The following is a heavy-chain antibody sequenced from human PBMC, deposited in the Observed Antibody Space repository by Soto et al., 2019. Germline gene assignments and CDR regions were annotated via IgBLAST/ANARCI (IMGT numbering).Heavy chain of an antibody. D-gene: IGHD6-13*01. CDR2: IYYSGNT. CDR1: GGSLGSSSYY. Sequence: SETLSLTCTVSGGSLGSSSYYWGWIRQSPGKGLEWIGNIYYSGNTFYNPSLKSRVTISVDTSKNQFYLHLSSVTAADTAIFYCAPLAAPGTTHFDFWGQGTLVTSPQ. CDR3: APLAAPGTTHFDF. V-gene: IGHV4-39*01. J-gene: IGHJ4*02.